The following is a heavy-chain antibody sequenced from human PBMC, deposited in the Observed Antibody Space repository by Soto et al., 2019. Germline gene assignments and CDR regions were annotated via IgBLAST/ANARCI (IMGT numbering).Heavy chain of an antibody. D-gene: IGHD3-10*01. J-gene: IGHJ6*02. CDR1: GFTFGDYA. CDR3: TRAVRGDYYYGMVV. Sequence: GGSLRLSCAASGFTFGDYAMSWVRQAPGKGLEWVGFIRSKAYGGTTEYAASVKGRFTISRDDSKSIAYLQMNSLKTEDTAVYYCTRAVRGDYYYGMVVWGQGTTVTVSS. CDR2: IRSKAYGGTT. V-gene: IGHV3-49*04.